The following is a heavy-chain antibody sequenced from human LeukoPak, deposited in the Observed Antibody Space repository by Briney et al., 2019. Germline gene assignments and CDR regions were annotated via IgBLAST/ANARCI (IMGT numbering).Heavy chain of an antibody. CDR1: GYTFTSYA. Sequence: ASVKVSCKASGYTFTSYAMHWVRQAPGQRLEWMGWINAGNGNTKYSQRFQGRVTITRDTSASTAYMELGSLRSEDTAVYYCARSGEDGPRPDYFDYWGQGTLVTVSS. J-gene: IGHJ4*02. CDR3: ARSGEDGPRPDYFDY. V-gene: IGHV1-3*01. D-gene: IGHD5-24*01. CDR2: INAGNGNT.